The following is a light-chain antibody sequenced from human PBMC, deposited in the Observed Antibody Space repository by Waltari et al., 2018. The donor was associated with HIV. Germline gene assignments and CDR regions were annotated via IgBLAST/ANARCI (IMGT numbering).Light chain of an antibody. J-gene: IGKJ4*01. CDR3: QQTYNKPLT. CDR1: QSISRY. CDR2: ATS. Sequence: DTQMTQFPSSLSASVGESVTITCRASQSISRYLNWYQVKPGKAPKLLIYATSTLQSGVPLRFSGSGSGTDFTLTISSLQPEDFASYYCQQTYNKPLTFGGGTTVEI. V-gene: IGKV1-39*01.